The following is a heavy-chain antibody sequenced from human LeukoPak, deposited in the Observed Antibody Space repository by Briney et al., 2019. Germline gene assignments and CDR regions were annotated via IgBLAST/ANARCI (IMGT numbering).Heavy chain of an antibody. Sequence: SETLSLTCTVSGGSISSGDYYWSWIRQPPGKGLEWIGYIYYSGSTNYNPSLKSRVTISVDTSKNQFSLKLSSVTAADTAVYYCAATVTTFGAFDIWGQGTMVTVSS. CDR2: IYYSGST. V-gene: IGHV4-30-4*01. J-gene: IGHJ3*02. CDR1: GGSISSGDYY. D-gene: IGHD4-17*01. CDR3: AATVTTFGAFDI.